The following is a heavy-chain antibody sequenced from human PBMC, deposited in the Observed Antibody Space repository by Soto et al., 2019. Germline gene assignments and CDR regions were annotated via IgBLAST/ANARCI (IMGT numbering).Heavy chain of an antibody. CDR3: ARDGGSSLANWFDP. CDR1: GFTFSSYA. D-gene: IGHD6-13*01. V-gene: IGHV3-23*01. Sequence: PGGSLRLSCAASGFTFSSYAMSWVRQAPGKGLEWVSALSGSGISTYYADTVKGRFTISRDNSRNTLYLQMNSLRDEDTAVYYCARDGGSSLANWFDPWGQGTLVTVSS. CDR2: LSGSGIST. J-gene: IGHJ5*02.